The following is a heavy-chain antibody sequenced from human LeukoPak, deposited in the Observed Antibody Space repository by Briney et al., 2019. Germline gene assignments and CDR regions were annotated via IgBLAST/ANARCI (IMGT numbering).Heavy chain of an antibody. CDR3: ARGGPHYCDSSGYYLS. D-gene: IGHD3-22*01. CDR1: GYTFTSYG. Sequence: ASVKVSCKASGYTFTSYGISWVRQAPGQGLEWMGWISAYNGNTNYAQKLQGRVTMTTDTSTTTAYMELRSLGSDDTAMYYCARGGPHYCDSSGYYLSWGQGTLVTVSS. V-gene: IGHV1-18*01. CDR2: ISAYNGNT. J-gene: IGHJ4*02.